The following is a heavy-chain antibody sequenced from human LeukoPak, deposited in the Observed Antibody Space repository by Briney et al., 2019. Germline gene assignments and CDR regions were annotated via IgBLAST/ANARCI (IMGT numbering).Heavy chain of an antibody. CDR1: GDSLNTYY. D-gene: IGHD2-21*02. CDR2: VASSGIS. CDR3: ARVVRGVVTSNWFDP. Sequence: SETLSLTCTVSGDSLNTYYWTWIRQTPGKEMEWIGFVASSGISNYNPSLKGRVSISIDTSKNQFSLALSSVTPAAPAVHYCARVVRGVVTSNWFDPWGQGTLVSVPS. J-gene: IGHJ5*02. V-gene: IGHV4-59*01.